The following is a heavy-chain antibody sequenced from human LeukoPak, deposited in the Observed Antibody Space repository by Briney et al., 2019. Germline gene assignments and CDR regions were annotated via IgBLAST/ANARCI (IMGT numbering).Heavy chain of an antibody. D-gene: IGHD2/OR15-2a*01. Sequence: PGGSLRLSCAASGFIFSNYGMSWVRQAPGKGLEWVANIKQDGSEKYYVDSVKGRFTISRDNAKNSLYLQMNSLRAEDTAVFYCARGNSQTRTFDFWGQGTLVTVSS. J-gene: IGHJ4*02. CDR3: ARGNSQTRTFDF. CDR2: IKQDGSEK. CDR1: GFIFSNYG. V-gene: IGHV3-7*01.